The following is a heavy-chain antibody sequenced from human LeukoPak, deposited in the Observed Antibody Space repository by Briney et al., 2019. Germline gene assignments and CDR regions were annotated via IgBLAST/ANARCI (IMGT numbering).Heavy chain of an antibody. CDR3: ARARITIFGVVQASANWFDP. CDR2: IYHSGST. CDR1: GYSISSGYY. D-gene: IGHD3-3*01. V-gene: IGHV4-38-2*01. J-gene: IGHJ5*02. Sequence: KTSETLSLTCAVSGYSISSGYYWGWIRQPPGKGLEWIGSIYHSGSTYYNPSLKSRVTISVDTSKNQFSLKLSSVTAADTAVYYCARARITIFGVVQASANWFDPWGQGTLVTVSS.